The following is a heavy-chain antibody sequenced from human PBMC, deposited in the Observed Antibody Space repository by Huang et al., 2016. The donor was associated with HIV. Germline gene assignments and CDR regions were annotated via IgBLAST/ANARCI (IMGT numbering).Heavy chain of an antibody. CDR2: VSPYNTKT. CDR3: ATDYYANFDY. Sequence: QVQLMQSGPEVKKPAASVKVSCKASGYSFTTYGLNWVRQAPGHGREWMGWVSPYNTKTNYAEKFQGGVTMTRDRSTTTAYMELRSLRSADTAVYYCATDYYANFDYWGQGTLVTISS. D-gene: IGHD2-2*01. V-gene: IGHV1-18*04. CDR1: GYSFTTYG. J-gene: IGHJ4*02.